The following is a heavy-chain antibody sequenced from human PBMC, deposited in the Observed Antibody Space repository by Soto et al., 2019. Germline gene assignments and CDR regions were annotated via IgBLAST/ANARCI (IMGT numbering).Heavy chain of an antibody. V-gene: IGHV1-58*01. J-gene: IGHJ6*02. CDR3: AADPYTFWSGSPAYYYYGMDV. CDR1: GFTFANSA. CDR2: IVVGSGNT. Sequence: PWASVKVSCKASGFTFANSAVQWVRQARGQRLEWIGWIVVGSGNTNFAQKFQERVTITRDMSTGTAFMELSSLRSEDTAVYYCAADPYTFWSGSPAYYYYGMDVWGRGTTVTVSS. D-gene: IGHD3-3*01.